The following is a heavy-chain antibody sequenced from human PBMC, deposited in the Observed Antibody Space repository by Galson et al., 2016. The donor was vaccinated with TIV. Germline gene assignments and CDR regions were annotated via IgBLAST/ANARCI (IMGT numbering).Heavy chain of an antibody. J-gene: IGHJ3*01. V-gene: IGHV4-39*01. D-gene: IGHD3-16*01. CDR3: ARHDPGLPPLLL. CDR2: LYYGGGT. Sequence: ETLSLTCAVSGGSISRSHYYWGWIRQPPGKGLIWIASLYYGGGTYYNPSFKGRVTISVDTSKNQFSLKVSSVTATDTAVYYCARHDPGLPPLLLWGQGTMVTVSS. CDR1: GGSISRSHYY.